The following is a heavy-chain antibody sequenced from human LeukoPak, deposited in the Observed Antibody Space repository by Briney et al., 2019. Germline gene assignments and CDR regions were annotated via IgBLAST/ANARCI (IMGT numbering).Heavy chain of an antibody. Sequence: ASVKVSCKASGYTFTNYGISWVRQAPGQGLEWMGWISGNNGNTNYAQKFQGRVTVTTDTSTSTVYMELRSLRSDDTAMYFCARDLKTFYYDISGLSLFDFWGQGTLVTVSS. CDR3: ARDLKTFYYDISGLSLFDF. CDR2: ISGNNGNT. J-gene: IGHJ5*01. D-gene: IGHD3-22*01. CDR1: GYTFTNYG. V-gene: IGHV1-18*04.